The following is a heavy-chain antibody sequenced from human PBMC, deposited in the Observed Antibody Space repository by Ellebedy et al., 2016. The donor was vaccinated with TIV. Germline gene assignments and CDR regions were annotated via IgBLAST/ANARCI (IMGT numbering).Heavy chain of an antibody. J-gene: IGHJ5*02. V-gene: IGHV4-39*01. CDR3: ARHWPTRGWFDP. CDR2: FYYSGST. CDR1: GGSITSPSYY. D-gene: IGHD2-15*01. Sequence: MPSETLSLTCTVSGGSITSPSYYWGWIRQPPGQRLEWIGSFYYSGSTYYNPSLQSRVTISVDTSKNQFSLKVRSVTAADTALYYCARHWPTRGWFDPWGQGTLVTVSS.